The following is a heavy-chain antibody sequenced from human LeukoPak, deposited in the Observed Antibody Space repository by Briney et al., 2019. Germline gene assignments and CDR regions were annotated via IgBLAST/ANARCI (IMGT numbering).Heavy chain of an antibody. D-gene: IGHD6-13*01. CDR1: GGSISSSSYY. CDR2: IYYSGST. CDR3: ARVAAAAGTWMWDYYYYMDV. V-gene: IGHV4-39*01. J-gene: IGHJ6*03. Sequence: PSETLSLTCTVYGGSISSSSYYWGWLRQPPGKGLEWIGSIYYSGSTYYNPSLKSRVTISVDTSKNQFSLKLSSVTAADTAVYYCARVAAAAGTWMWDYYYYMDVWGKGTTVTVSS.